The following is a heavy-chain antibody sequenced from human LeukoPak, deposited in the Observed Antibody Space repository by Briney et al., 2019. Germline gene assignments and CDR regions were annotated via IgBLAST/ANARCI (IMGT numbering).Heavy chain of an antibody. Sequence: GGSLRLSCAASGFTFSDYYMSWIRQAPGKGLEWVSYISSSSSYTNYADSVKGRFTISRDNAKNSLYLQMNSLRAEDTAVYCCARAGYEALAYWGQGTLVTVSS. V-gene: IGHV3-11*06. CDR1: GFTFSDYY. CDR3: ARAGYEALAY. CDR2: ISSSSSYT. D-gene: IGHD3-3*01. J-gene: IGHJ4*02.